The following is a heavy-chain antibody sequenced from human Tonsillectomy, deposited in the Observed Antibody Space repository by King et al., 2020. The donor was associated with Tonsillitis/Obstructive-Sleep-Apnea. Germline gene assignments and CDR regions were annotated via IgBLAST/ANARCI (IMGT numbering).Heavy chain of an antibody. V-gene: IGHV1-2*06. Sequence: VQLVESGAEVRKPGASVRVSCKASGVTFTDYYMHWVRQAPGHGLEWMGRSNPNTGATNYGQKFQGRVTMTRETSISTAYMELSRLRSDDTAIYYSAREVYYFGSGSPMNIWGKGTTVTVSS. D-gene: IGHD3-10*01. CDR3: AREVYYFGSGSPMNI. J-gene: IGHJ6*03. CDR1: GVTFTDYY. CDR2: SNPNTGAT.